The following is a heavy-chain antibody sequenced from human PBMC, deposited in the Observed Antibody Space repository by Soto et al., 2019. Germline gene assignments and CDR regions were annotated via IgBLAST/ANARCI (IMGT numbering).Heavy chain of an antibody. CDR3: ARVPYGDYPYYYYGMDV. CDR2: INPSGGST. CDR1: GYTFTSYY. V-gene: IGHV1-46*01. J-gene: IGHJ6*02. D-gene: IGHD4-17*01. Sequence: QVQLVQSGAEVKKPGASVKVSCKASGYTFTSYYMHWVRQAPGQGLEWMGIINPSGGSTSYAQKFQGRVTMTRDTSTSTVSMELSSLRSEDTAVYYCARVPYGDYPYYYYGMDVWGQGTTVTVSS.